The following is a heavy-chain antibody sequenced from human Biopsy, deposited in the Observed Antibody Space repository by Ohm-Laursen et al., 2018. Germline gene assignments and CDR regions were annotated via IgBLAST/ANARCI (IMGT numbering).Heavy chain of an antibody. J-gene: IGHJ4*02. Sequence: ASVKVSCNASGYSFTNYYLHWVHQAPGQGLQWMGRINPNNDNTVYAQQFQGRVTMTKDTSTSTVYMDLSSLTFDDSAVYYCARGPRGLVAITATAYYFDFWGQGNLVTVSS. CDR3: ARGPRGLVAITATAYYFDF. V-gene: IGHV1-46*01. D-gene: IGHD1-20*01. CDR1: GYSFTNYY. CDR2: INPNNDNT.